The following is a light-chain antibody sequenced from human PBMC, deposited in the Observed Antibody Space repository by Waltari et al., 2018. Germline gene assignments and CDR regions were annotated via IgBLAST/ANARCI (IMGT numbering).Light chain of an antibody. CDR2: WAS. Sequence: DIVLTQSPDSLAVSLGERATINCKSSQSVLSRSNNKNYLGWYQQRPGQPPKLLITWASTRQSGLPARFRGVSYGTELTLSISSLQAEDVTIYFCQQCYTIPYTFGQGTKLEIK. CDR3: QQCYTIPYT. J-gene: IGKJ2*01. V-gene: IGKV4-1*01. CDR1: QSVLSRSNNKNY.